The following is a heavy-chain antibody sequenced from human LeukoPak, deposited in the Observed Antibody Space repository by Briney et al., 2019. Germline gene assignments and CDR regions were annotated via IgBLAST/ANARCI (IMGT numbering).Heavy chain of an antibody. CDR3: ARGQSPGSYDASRYAYLPGDH. Sequence: ASVKVSCKASGYSFISYYINWVRQATAQGLGRVGWVNPKSGSTDYAQNFQGRVTMTTDTSMNTVYMQLSGLTSEDTAVYYCARGQSPGSYDASRYAYLPGDHWGQGTLVAVSS. D-gene: IGHD3-22*01. V-gene: IGHV1-8*01. CDR2: VNPKSGST. CDR1: GYSFISYY. J-gene: IGHJ4*02.